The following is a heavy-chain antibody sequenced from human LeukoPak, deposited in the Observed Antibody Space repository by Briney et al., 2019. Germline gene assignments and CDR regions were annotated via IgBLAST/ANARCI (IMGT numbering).Heavy chain of an antibody. D-gene: IGHD5-18*01. V-gene: IGHV3-74*01. CDR3: ARDTAMAPFDY. Sequence: GGSLRLSCAASGFTFSSHWMHWVRQAPGKGLVWVSRINSDGSSTSYADSVKGRFTISRDNAKNTLYLQMNSLRAEDTAVYYCARDTAMAPFDYWGQGTLVTVSS. CDR1: GFTFSSHW. J-gene: IGHJ4*02. CDR2: INSDGSST.